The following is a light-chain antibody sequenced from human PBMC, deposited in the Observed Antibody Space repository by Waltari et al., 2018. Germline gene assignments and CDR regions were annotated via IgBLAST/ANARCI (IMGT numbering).Light chain of an antibody. Sequence: EIVLTQSPGTLSLSPGESATLSCRATQSVGRSVAWYQQKPGQAPRLLIYDASKRATGIPERCSGGGSGTDFSLTISRLEPEDFAVYYCQMYVRLPVTFGQGTKVEIK. V-gene: IGKV3-20*01. J-gene: IGKJ1*01. CDR2: DAS. CDR3: QMYVRLPVT. CDR1: QSVGRS.